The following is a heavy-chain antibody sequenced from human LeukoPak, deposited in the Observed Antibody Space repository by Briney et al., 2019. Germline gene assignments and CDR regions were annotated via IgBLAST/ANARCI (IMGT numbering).Heavy chain of an antibody. Sequence: NPGGSLRLSCAASGFTLSSYSMNWVRQAPGKGLEWVSSISSSSSYIYYADSVKGRFTISRDNAKNSLYLQMNSLRAEDTAVYYCARGYCSSTSCYDFDYWGQGTLVTVSS. V-gene: IGHV3-21*01. J-gene: IGHJ4*02. D-gene: IGHD2-2*01. CDR2: ISSSSSYI. CDR3: ARGYCSSTSCYDFDY. CDR1: GFTLSSYS.